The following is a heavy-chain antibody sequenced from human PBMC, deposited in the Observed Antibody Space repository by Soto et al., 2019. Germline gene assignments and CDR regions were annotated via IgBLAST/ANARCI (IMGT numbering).Heavy chain of an antibody. D-gene: IGHD4-4*01. CDR1: GGTFSSYA. Sequence: QVQLVQSGAEVKKRGFSVKVSCKASGGTFSSYAISWVRQAPGQGLEWMGGIIPIFGTANYAQKFQGRVTITADKSTSTAYMELSSLRSEDTAVYYCAREGVTPGIDYWGQGTLVTVSS. CDR2: IIPIFGTA. J-gene: IGHJ4*02. CDR3: AREGVTPGIDY. V-gene: IGHV1-69*06.